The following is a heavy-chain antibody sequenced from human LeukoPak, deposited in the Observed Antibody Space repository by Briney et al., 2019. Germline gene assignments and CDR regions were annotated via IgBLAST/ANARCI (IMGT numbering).Heavy chain of an antibody. CDR1: GYTFSGYY. J-gene: IGHJ5*02. D-gene: IGHD2-2*01. Sequence: GASVKISCKSSGYTFSGYYLDWVRQAPGQGLEWMGWINPNTGGTLYAQKFEGGVTMTRDTSVRTVYMEVLRLRSDDTAVYYCARDLGRATVAMGSWFDPWGQGTLVTVSS. CDR2: INPNTGGT. V-gene: IGHV1-2*02. CDR3: ARDLGRATVAMGSWFDP.